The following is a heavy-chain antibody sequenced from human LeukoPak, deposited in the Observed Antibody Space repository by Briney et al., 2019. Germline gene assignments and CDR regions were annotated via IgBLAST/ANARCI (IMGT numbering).Heavy chain of an antibody. CDR2: LYHSMTT. Sequence: PAVTQSLTHIDSRGWLSSGCHLWLWLRPPPGKRLEWIGYLYHSMTTNYNPTLKSRVTISVDTSKNQFSLKLSSVTAADTAVYYCARESNEYYYDNIAPPHFDYWGQGTLVTVSS. J-gene: IGHJ4*02. V-gene: IGHV4-61*01. CDR3: ARESNEYYYDNIAPPHFDY. D-gene: IGHD3-22*01. CDR1: RGWLSSGCHL.